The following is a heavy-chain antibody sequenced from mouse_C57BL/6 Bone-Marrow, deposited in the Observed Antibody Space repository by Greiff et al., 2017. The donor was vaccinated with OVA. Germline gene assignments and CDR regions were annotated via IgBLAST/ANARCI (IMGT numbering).Heavy chain of an antibody. Sequence: DVKLVESGGGLVQSGRSLRLSCATSGFTFSDFYMEWVRQAPGKGLEWIAASRNKANDYTTEYSASVKGRFIVSRDTSQSILYLQMNALRAEDTAIYYCARTAQASYYYAMDYWGQGTSVTVSS. CDR1: GFTFSDFY. J-gene: IGHJ4*01. CDR3: ARTAQASYYYAMDY. CDR2: SRNKANDYTT. D-gene: IGHD3-2*02. V-gene: IGHV7-1*01.